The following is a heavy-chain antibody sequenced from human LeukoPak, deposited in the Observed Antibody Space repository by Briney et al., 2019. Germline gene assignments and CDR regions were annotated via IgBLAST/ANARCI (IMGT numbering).Heavy chain of an antibody. Sequence: GGSLRLSCVASGFTFSSNEMNWVRQAPGKGLEWVSYITSSASSIKYADSVKGRFTISRDNAKNSLYLQMNSLRAEDTAIYYCARAIGGSISVSGYWGRGSLVTVSS. CDR1: GFTFSSNE. D-gene: IGHD1-26*01. CDR2: ITSSASSI. J-gene: IGHJ4*02. V-gene: IGHV3-48*03. CDR3: ARAIGGSISVSGY.